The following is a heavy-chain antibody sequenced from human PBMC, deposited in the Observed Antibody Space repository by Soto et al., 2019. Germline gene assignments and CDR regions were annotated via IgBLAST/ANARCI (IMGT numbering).Heavy chain of an antibody. CDR2: IYPGDSDT. D-gene: IGHD6-13*01. J-gene: IGHJ6*02. Sequence: LGESLKISCKGSGYSFTSYWIGWVRQMPGKGLEWMGIIYPGDSDTRYSPSFQGQVTISADKSISTAYLQWSSLKASDTAMYYCATRVQDPGKYYYGMDVRGQGTTVTVPS. CDR3: ATRVQDPGKYYYGMDV. V-gene: IGHV5-51*01. CDR1: GYSFTSYW.